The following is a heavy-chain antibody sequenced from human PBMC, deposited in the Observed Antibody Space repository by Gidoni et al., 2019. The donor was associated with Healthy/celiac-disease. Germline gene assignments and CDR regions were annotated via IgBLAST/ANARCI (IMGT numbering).Heavy chain of an antibody. CDR3: ARMNLPPGDGSAWGYFDY. V-gene: IGHV3-33*01. J-gene: IGHJ4*02. CDR1: GFTFSSYG. D-gene: IGHD3-16*01. Sequence: QVQLVESGGGVVQPGRSLRLSCAASGFTFSSYGMHWVRQAPGKGLEWVAVIWYDGSNKYYADSVKGRFTISRDNSKNTLYLQMNSLRAEDTAVYYCARMNLPPGDGSAWGYFDYWGQGTLVTVSS. CDR2: IWYDGSNK.